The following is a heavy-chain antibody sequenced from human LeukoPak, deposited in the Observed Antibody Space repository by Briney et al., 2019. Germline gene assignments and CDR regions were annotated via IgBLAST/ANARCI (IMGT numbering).Heavy chain of an antibody. D-gene: IGHD3-22*01. CDR3: ARDPYDSSGYG. J-gene: IGHJ4*02. Sequence: GGSLRLSCAASGFTVSSNYMSWVRRAPGKGLEWVSVIYSGGSTYYADSVKGRFTISRDNSKNTLYLQMNSLRAEDTAVYYCARDPYDSSGYGWGQGTLVTVSS. CDR1: GFTVSSNY. V-gene: IGHV3-53*01. CDR2: IYSGGST.